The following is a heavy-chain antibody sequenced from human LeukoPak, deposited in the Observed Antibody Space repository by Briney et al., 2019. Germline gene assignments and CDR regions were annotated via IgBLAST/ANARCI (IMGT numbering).Heavy chain of an antibody. CDR1: GFTFSSYW. CDR3: ATHCSSTSCLDY. V-gene: IGHV3-74*01. D-gene: IGHD2-2*01. CDR2: INSDGSST. J-gene: IGHJ4*02. Sequence: PGGSLRLSCAASGFTFSSYWMHWVRQAPGKGLVGVSRINSDGSSTSYADSVKGRFPISRDNAKNTLYLQMNSLRAEDTAVYYCATHCSSTSCLDYWGQGTLVTVSS.